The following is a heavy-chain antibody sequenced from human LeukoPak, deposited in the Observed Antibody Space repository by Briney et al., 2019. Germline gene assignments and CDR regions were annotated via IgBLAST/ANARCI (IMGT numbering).Heavy chain of an antibody. Sequence: PSETLSLTCTVSGGSISNYYWNWIRQPPGKGLEWIGYIYYTGSTNYNPSLKSRVTMSVDTSKNQFSLNLKSVTPEDTAVYYCARNLIPEQLVLNFWGQGTLVTSPQ. CDR2: IYYTGST. J-gene: IGHJ4*02. CDR3: ARNLIPEQLVLNF. D-gene: IGHD6-13*01. V-gene: IGHV4-59*01. CDR1: GGSISNYY.